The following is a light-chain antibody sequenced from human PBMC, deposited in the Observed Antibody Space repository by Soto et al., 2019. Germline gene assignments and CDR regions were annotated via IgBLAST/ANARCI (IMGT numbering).Light chain of an antibody. J-gene: IGLJ2*01. V-gene: IGLV1-47*01. Sequence: QSVLTQRPSASGTPGQRVTISCSGSSSNIGNNYAYWYQQLPGTAPKLLIYRNDQRPSGVPDRFSGSKSGTSASLAISGLRSEDEADYYCAAWDGSLRGVVFGGGTKLTVL. CDR1: SSNIGNNY. CDR2: RND. CDR3: AAWDGSLRGVV.